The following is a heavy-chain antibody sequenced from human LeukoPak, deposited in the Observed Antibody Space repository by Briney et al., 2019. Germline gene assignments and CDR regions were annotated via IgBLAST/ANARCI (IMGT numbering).Heavy chain of an antibody. CDR3: ARHAKNYYYYYGMDV. Sequence: GSLRLSCAASGFTFSNYAMSWVRQPPGKGLEWIGEINHSGSTNYNPSLKGRVTISVDTSKNQFSLKLSSVTAADTAVYYCARHAKNYYYYYGMDVWGQGTTVTVSS. CDR2: INHSGST. V-gene: IGHV4-34*01. J-gene: IGHJ6*02. CDR1: GFTFSNYA.